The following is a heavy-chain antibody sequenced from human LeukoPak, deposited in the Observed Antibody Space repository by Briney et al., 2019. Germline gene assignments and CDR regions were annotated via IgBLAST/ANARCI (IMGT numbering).Heavy chain of an antibody. CDR1: GGSISSGGYS. CDR3: ARGGPLWFGELSYFDY. Sequence: SQTLSLTCAVSGGSISSGGYSWSWIRQPPGKGLEWIGYIYHSGSTYYNPSLKSRVTTSVDRSRNQFSLKLSSVTAADTAMYYCARGGPLWFGELSYFDYWGQGTLVTVSS. D-gene: IGHD3-10*01. V-gene: IGHV4-30-2*01. CDR2: IYHSGST. J-gene: IGHJ4*02.